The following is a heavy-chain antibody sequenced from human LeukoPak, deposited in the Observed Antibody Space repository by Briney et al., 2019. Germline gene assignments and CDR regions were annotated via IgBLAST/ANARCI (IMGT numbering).Heavy chain of an antibody. CDR2: INHSGST. V-gene: IGHV4-39*01. D-gene: IGHD5-12*01. CDR3: ARHVNSWRLRGNWFDP. J-gene: IGHJ5*02. CDR1: GGSISSSSYY. Sequence: PSETLSLTCTVSGGSISSSSYYWGWIRQPPGKGLEWIGEINHSGSTNYNPSLKSRVTISVDTSKNQFSLKLSSVTAADTAVYYCARHVNSWRLRGNWFDPWGQGTLVTVSS.